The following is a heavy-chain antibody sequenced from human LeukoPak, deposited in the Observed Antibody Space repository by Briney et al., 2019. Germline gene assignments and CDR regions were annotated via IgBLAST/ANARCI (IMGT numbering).Heavy chain of an antibody. J-gene: IGHJ4*02. CDR2: IHSSGKT. D-gene: IGHD1-26*01. CDR3: TRSFPGIVGAADF. V-gene: IGHV4-59*01. CDR1: GGSIISYY. Sequence: PSETLSLTCTVSGGSIISYYWSWIRQSPQKGLEWIAYIHSSGKTNYNPSLKSRVTISVDTPKNQFSLKVTSMTAADTGVYYCTRSFPGIVGAADFWGQGTLVTVSS.